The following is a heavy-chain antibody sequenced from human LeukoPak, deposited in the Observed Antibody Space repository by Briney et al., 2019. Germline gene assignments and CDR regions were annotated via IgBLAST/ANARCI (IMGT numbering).Heavy chain of an antibody. D-gene: IGHD4-23*01. Sequence: GASVKVSCKASGGTFSNYAVNWVRQAPGQGLEWMGGIIPIFGTAHYAQKFQGRVTITADESTSTAYMQLSSLRSEDTAVYYCARSWIAETTVVTPYNYWGQGTLVTVSS. J-gene: IGHJ4*02. CDR3: ARSWIAETTVVTPYNY. CDR2: IIPIFGTA. CDR1: GGTFSNYA. V-gene: IGHV1-69*13.